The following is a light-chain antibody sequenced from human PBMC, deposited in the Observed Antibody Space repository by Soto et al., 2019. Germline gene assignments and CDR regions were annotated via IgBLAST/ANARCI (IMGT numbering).Light chain of an antibody. V-gene: IGKV3-20*01. J-gene: IGKJ3*01. CDR1: QSVSSSY. Sequence: EIVLTQSPGTLSLSPGERATLSCRASQSVSSSYLAWYQQKPGQAPRLLIYGASSRATGIQDRFSGSGSGTDFTLTISRLEPEDFAVYYCQQHGSSPPDFGPGTKVDIK. CDR3: QQHGSSPPD. CDR2: GAS.